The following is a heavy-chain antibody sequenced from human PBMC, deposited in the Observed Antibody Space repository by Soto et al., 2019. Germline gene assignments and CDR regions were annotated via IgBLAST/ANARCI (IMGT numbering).Heavy chain of an antibody. CDR2: ISSSSSTI. D-gene: IGHD6-13*01. J-gene: IGHJ5*02. Sequence: EVQLVESGGGLVQPGGSLRLSCAASGFTFSSYSMNWVRQAPGKGLERVSYISSSSSTIYYADSLKGRFTISRDNAKNSLYLQMNSLRAEDTAVYYCARHPERIAEIGWFDPWGQGTLVTVSS. V-gene: IGHV3-48*01. CDR3: ARHPERIAEIGWFDP. CDR1: GFTFSSYS.